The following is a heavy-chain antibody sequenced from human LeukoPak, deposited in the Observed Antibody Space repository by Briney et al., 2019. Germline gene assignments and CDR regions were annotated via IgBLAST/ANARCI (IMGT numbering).Heavy chain of an antibody. CDR3: AREPGPGYFDY. D-gene: IGHD1-14*01. Sequence: PGGSLRLSCAASGFIFSNYAMSWVRQAPGKGLEWVSVIGDSDGRTYYADSVKGRFTISRDNSRNTLYLQMNSLRAEDTAVYYCAREPGPGYFDYWGQGTLVTVSS. CDR2: IGDSDGRT. V-gene: IGHV3-23*01. J-gene: IGHJ4*02. CDR1: GFIFSNYA.